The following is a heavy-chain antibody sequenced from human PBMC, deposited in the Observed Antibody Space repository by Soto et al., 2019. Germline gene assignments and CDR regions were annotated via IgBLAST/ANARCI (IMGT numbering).Heavy chain of an antibody. CDR3: ARDLQYSRLFYGMDV. V-gene: IGHV4-31*03. D-gene: IGHD6-13*01. J-gene: IGHJ6*02. CDR2: IFYTGST. CDR1: GGPFSRGGYY. Sequence: SETLSLTCTVSGGPFSRGGYYWSWIRQHPGKGLECIGYIFYTGSTYYNPSLKSRVTMSVDTSKNQFSLKLSSVTAADTAVYYCARDLQYSRLFYGMDVWGQGTTVTVSS.